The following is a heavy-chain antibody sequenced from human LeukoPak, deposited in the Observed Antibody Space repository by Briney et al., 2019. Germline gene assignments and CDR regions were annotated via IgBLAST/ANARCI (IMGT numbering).Heavy chain of an antibody. V-gene: IGHV3-21*05. CDR1: GFTFSSYW. J-gene: IGHJ4*02. Sequence: GGSLRLSCAASGFTFSSYWMSWVRQAPGKGLEWISYISPGGGDIYFADSVKGRFTLSRDNAKNSLYLQVSSLTAEDTAVYYCASGRDIEVAGPGGYFDHWGQGTLVTVSS. CDR3: ASGRDIEVAGPGGYFDH. D-gene: IGHD6-19*01. CDR2: ISPGGGDI.